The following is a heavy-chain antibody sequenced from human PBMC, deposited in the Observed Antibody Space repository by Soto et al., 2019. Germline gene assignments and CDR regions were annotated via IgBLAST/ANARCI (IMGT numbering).Heavy chain of an antibody. Sequence: QLHLVQSGAVVKKPGASVTVSCSASGYPVTAYYMHWVRQAPGRGLEWMGGINPATGAAKYTQTCQGRGTMTRDTATSTGFMELSGRTSEDTAVFYCARGGGVGVAGSAAFDMWGQGTLVTVSS. CDR3: ARGGGVGVAGSAAFDM. CDR1: GYPVTAYY. CDR2: INPATGAA. J-gene: IGHJ3*02. V-gene: IGHV1-2*02. D-gene: IGHD3-3*01.